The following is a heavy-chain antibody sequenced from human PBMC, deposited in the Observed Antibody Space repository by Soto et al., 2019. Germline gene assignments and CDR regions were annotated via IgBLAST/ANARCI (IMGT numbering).Heavy chain of an antibody. CDR3: ARDVVGGNNWFDP. CDR2: IIPIFGTA. CDR1: GGTFSSYA. J-gene: IGHJ5*02. Sequence: QVQLVQSGAEVKKPGSSVKVSCKASGGTFSSYAISWVRQAPGQGLEWMGGIIPIFGTANYAQKFQGRVTSTADESTSTASMELSSLSSEDTAVYYCARDVVGGNNWFDPWGQGTLVTVSS. V-gene: IGHV1-69*01. D-gene: IGHD2-2*01.